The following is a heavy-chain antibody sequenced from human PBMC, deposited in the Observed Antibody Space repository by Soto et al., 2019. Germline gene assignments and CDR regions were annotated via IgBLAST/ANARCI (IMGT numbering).Heavy chain of an antibody. CDR3: ETELAYGDSRDGAFDI. D-gene: IGHD4-17*01. Sequence: DVQLVESGGGLVQPGGSLRLSCAASGFTFSNNYMNWVRQAPGKGLEWVSVIYSAGATYYAESVRGRFTISRDNSKNTMYLQMSRVRAEDPAMYYCETELAYGDSRDGAFDIWGQGTMFTVSS. J-gene: IGHJ3*02. V-gene: IGHV3-66*01. CDR2: IYSAGAT. CDR1: GFTFSNNY.